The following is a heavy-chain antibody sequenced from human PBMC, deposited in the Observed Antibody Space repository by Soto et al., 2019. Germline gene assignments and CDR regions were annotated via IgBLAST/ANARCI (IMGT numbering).Heavy chain of an antibody. D-gene: IGHD6-13*01. J-gene: IGHJ4*02. V-gene: IGHV3-23*01. CDR3: AKVKTEAGIDY. Sequence: GGSLRLSCAASGFISSNYAISWVRQPPEKGLEWVSSISGSGGRTYYADSVKGRFTISRDNSKNTLFMHMNSLRAEDTSLYYCAKVKTEAGIDYWGQGTLVTVSS. CDR2: ISGSGGRT. CDR1: GFISSNYA.